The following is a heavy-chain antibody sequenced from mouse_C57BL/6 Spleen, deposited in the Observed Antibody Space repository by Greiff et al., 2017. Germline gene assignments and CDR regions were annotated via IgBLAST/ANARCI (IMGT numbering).Heavy chain of an antibody. CDR2: IDPEDGDT. D-gene: IGHD1-1*01. CDR3: TNPRGSSPFAY. CDR1: GFNIKDYY. J-gene: IGHJ3*01. V-gene: IGHV14-1*01. Sequence: EVQLQQSGAELVRPGASVKLSWTASGFNIKDYYMHWVKQRPEQGLEWIGRIDPEDGDTEYAPKFQGKATMTADTSSNTAYLQLSSLTSEDTAVYYCTNPRGSSPFAYWGQGTLVTVSA.